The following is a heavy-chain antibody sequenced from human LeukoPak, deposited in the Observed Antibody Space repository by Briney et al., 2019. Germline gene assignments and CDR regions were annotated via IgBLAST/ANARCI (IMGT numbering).Heavy chain of an antibody. J-gene: IGHJ6*02. CDR3: ARLLYYDFWSGYSGYYYYGMDV. V-gene: IGHV4-59*08. D-gene: IGHD3-3*01. Sequence: PSETLSLTCTVSGGSISSYYWSWIRQPPGKGLEWIGYIYYSGSTNYNPSLKSRVTISVDTSKNQFSLKLSSVTAADTAVYYCARLLYYDFWSGYSGYYYYGMDVWGQGTTVTVS. CDR1: GGSISSYY. CDR2: IYYSGST.